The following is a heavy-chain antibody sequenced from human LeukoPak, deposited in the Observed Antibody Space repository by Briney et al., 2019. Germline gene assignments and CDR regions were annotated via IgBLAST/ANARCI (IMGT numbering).Heavy chain of an antibody. CDR2: IYHSGST. D-gene: IGHD3-10*01. V-gene: IGHV4-30-2*01. J-gene: IGHJ4*02. CDR3: ARDRPNGSGQNDY. Sequence: SQTLSLTCTVSGGSISSGGYYWSWLRQPPGKGLEWIGYIYHSGSTYYNPSLKSRVTISVDRSKNQFSLKLSSVTAADTAVYYCARDRPNGSGQNDYWGQGTLVTVSS. CDR1: GGSISSGGYY.